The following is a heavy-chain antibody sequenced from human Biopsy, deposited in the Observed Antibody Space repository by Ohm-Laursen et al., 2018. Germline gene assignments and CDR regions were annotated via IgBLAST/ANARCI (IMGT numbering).Heavy chain of an antibody. J-gene: IGHJ4*02. Sequence: SETLSLTCTVSGGSISSYQWTWTRQPPGKGLEWIGYLYNTGGTNYNPSLKSRVTISVDTSKNQFSLKLRSVTAADTAVYYCAREAAIIDPRTRAFDYWGQGTLVTVSS. V-gene: IGHV4-59*01. CDR3: AREAAIIDPRTRAFDY. D-gene: IGHD6-25*01. CDR2: LYNTGGT. CDR1: GGSISSYQ.